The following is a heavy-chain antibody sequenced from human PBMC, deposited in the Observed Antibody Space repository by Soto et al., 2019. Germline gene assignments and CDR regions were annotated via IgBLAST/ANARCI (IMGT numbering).Heavy chain of an antibody. V-gene: IGHV4-34*01. CDR3: ARDRVLRYFDWLLSFDY. CDR1: GGSFSGYY. J-gene: IGHJ4*02. Sequence: PSETLSLTCAVYGGSFSGYYWSWIRQPPGKGLEWIGEINHSGSTNYNPSLKSRVTISVDTSKNQFSLKLSSVTAADTAVYYCARDRVLRYFDWLLSFDYWGQGTLVTVSS. CDR2: INHSGST. D-gene: IGHD3-9*01.